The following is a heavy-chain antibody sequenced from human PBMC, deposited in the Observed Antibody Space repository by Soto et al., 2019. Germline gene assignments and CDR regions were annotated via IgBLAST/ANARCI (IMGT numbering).Heavy chain of an antibody. V-gene: IGHV4-59*02. D-gene: IGHD6-6*01. CDR3: ARRTLVGTLYYYMDV. CDR2: MHYTGFS. Sequence: SETLSLTCSFSGDSVTSHYLTWIRQSPEKGLEWIGNMHYTGFSYYNPSLKSRLTLSVDTSKNQFSLKLSSVTAADTAIYYCARRTLVGTLYYYMDVWGKGTTVTVSS. J-gene: IGHJ6*03. CDR1: GDSVTSHY.